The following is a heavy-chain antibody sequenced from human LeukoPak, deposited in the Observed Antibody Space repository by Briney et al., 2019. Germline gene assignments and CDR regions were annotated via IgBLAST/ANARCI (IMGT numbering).Heavy chain of an antibody. V-gene: IGHV3-48*01. J-gene: IGHJ4*02. CDR3: ARVSSYDFWSGYWGYFDY. CDR2: ISSSSSTI. CDR1: GFTFSSYS. D-gene: IGHD3-3*01. Sequence: GGSLRLSCAASGFTFSSYSMNWVRQAPGKGLEWVSYISSSSSTIYYADSAKGRFTISRDNAKNSLYLQMNSLRAEDTAVYYCARVSSYDFWSGYWGYFDYWGQGTLVTVSS.